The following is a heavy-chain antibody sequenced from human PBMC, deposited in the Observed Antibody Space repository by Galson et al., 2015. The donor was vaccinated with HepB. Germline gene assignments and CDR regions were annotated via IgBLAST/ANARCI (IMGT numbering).Heavy chain of an antibody. Sequence: SLRLSCAASGFTFSAYCMHWVRQAPGKGLEWVANIKQDGSEKYYVDSVKGRFTISRDNAKNSLFLQMNSLRAEDTAVYYCARLNSGTYGFAYWAKGTLVTVS. J-gene: IGHJ4*02. V-gene: IGHV3-7*01. CDR1: GFTFSAYC. CDR2: IKQDGSEK. D-gene: IGHD1-26*01. CDR3: ARLNSGTYGFAY.